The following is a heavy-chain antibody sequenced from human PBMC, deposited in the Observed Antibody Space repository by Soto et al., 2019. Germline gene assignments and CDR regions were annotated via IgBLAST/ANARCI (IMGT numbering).Heavy chain of an antibody. CDR3: AREYTETVDGPTPFYFDY. J-gene: IGHJ4*02. V-gene: IGHV4-4*07. Sequence: SETLSLTCSVSCDSISSYYWSWIRQSAGKGLEWIGRTYITGDTNYNPSLKSRVTMSLDTSKNQLSLKVTSVTAADTAVYYCAREYTETVDGPTPFYFDYWGQGTPVTVSS. CDR1: CDSISSYY. CDR2: TYITGDT. D-gene: IGHD6-19*01.